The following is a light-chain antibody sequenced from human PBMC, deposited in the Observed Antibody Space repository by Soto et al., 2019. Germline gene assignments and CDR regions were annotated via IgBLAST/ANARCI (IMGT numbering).Light chain of an antibody. CDR3: QLYNRNTWS. Sequence: DIQMTQSPSTLSASVGGIVTITGLASQSVGTWVAWYQQKPGKAPKLLIYGASNLESGVPSRFSGSGSGTEFTLTITTLQPDDFATYFCQLYNRNTWSFGQGTKVDIK. CDR1: QSVGTW. J-gene: IGKJ1*01. CDR2: GAS. V-gene: IGKV1-5*01.